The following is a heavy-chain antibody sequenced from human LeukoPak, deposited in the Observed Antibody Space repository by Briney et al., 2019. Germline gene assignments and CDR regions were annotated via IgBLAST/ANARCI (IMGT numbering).Heavy chain of an antibody. Sequence: PGGSLRLSCAASGLTFNTYWMQWVRQAPGKGLVWVSRIRSDGSSTSYADSVRGRFTISRDNAKNTLYLQMNSLRAEDTAVYYCAGVLGVRDLACFDYWGHGTLVTVSS. CDR3: AGVLGVRDLACFDY. D-gene: IGHD3-10*01. CDR2: IRSDGSST. V-gene: IGHV3-74*01. J-gene: IGHJ4*01. CDR1: GLTFNTYW.